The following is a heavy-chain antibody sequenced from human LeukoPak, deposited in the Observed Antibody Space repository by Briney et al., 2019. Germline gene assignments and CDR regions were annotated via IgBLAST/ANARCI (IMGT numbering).Heavy chain of an antibody. CDR1: GFTFSSYG. CDR3: AREGGRVVVTAIMTPHYYYMDV. V-gene: IGHV3-23*01. CDR2: ISGSGGST. D-gene: IGHD2-21*02. J-gene: IGHJ6*03. Sequence: GGSLRLSCAASGFTFSSYGMSWVRQAPGKGLEWVSAISGSGGSTYYADSVKGRFTISRDNSKNTLYPQMNSLRAEDTAVYYCAREGGRVVVTAIMTPHYYYMDVWGKGTTVTVSS.